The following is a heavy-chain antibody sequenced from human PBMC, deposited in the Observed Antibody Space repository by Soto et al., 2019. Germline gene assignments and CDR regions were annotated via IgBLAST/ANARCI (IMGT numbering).Heavy chain of an antibody. CDR1: GFTFTNYG. V-gene: IGHV1-18*01. Sequence: GASVKVSCKASGFTFTNYGLNWVRQAPGQGLEWMGWVSANNGHTNYAQNLQSRVSMTTVTSMSTAYMELRGLTFDDTAVYYCATDIYSVTGKNFFYYYAMDVWGQGTTVTASS. CDR2: VSANNGHT. CDR3: ATDIYSVTGKNFFYYYAMDV. J-gene: IGHJ6*02. D-gene: IGHD4-4*01.